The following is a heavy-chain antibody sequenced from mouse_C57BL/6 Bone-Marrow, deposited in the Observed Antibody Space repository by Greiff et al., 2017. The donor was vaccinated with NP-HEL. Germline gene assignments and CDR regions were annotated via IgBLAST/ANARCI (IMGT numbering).Heavy chain of an antibody. V-gene: IGHV1-53*01. CDR2: INPSNGGT. CDR1: GYTFTSYW. Sequence: QVQLQQPGTELVKPGASVKLSCKASGYTFTSYWMHWVKQRPGQGLEWIGNINPSNGGTNYNEKFKSKATLAVDKSSSTAYMQLSSLTSEDSAVYYCARDTTVVAEEVRYFDYWGQGTTLTVSS. CDR3: ARDTTVVAEEVRYFDY. D-gene: IGHD1-1*01. J-gene: IGHJ2*01.